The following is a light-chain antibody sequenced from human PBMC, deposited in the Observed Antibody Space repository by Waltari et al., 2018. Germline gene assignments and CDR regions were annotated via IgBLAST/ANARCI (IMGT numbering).Light chain of an antibody. Sequence: QSVLTQAPSVSATPGQSVTISCSGHTSNIGNNYVCWYQHLPGTAPKLLIIKNDQRPSGFPDRFSASKSGTSASLAISGLRSEDEADYYCAAWDDSVSGLAFGGGTKVTVL. CDR2: KND. CDR1: TSNIGNNY. V-gene: IGLV1-47*01. CDR3: AAWDDSVSGLA. J-gene: IGLJ2*01.